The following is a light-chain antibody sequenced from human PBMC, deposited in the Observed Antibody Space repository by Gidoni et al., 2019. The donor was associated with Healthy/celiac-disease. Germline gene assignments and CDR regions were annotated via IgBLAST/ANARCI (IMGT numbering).Light chain of an antibody. V-gene: IGKV1-39*01. J-gene: IGKJ4*01. Sequence: DIQMTQSPPSLSASVGDRVTITCRASQSISSYLNWYQQKPGKAPKLLIYAASSLQSGVPSRFSGSGSGTAFTLTIRSLQPEDFATYYCQQSYRTPLTFGGGTKVEIK. CDR1: QSISSY. CDR3: QQSYRTPLT. CDR2: AAS.